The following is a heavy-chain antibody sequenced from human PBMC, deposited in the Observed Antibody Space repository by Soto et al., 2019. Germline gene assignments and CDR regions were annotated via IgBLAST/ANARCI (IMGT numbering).Heavy chain of an antibody. CDR2: INQDGSDK. D-gene: IGHD3-16*01. V-gene: IGHV3-7*01. J-gene: IGHJ3*02. CDR1: GFTFSTYW. CDR3: GRDLAAFDI. Sequence: VPLVESGGGLVQPGGSLRLSCAASGFTFSTYWMTWVRQAPGKGLEWVAKINQDGSDKYYMDSLKGRFTISRDNAKNSLSLQMNSLRAEDTAICYCGRDLAAFDIWGQGTMVTVSS.